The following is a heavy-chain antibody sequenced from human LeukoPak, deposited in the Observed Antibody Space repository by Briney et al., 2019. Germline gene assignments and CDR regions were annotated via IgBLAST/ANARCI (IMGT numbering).Heavy chain of an antibody. CDR2: IDGTSSVT. D-gene: IGHD2-15*01. CDR1: GFIFSEYY. Sequence: PGGSLRLSCAASGFIFSEYYMTWIRQAPGRGLEWISYIDGTSSVTKYADSLKGRFTISRDNAKSSLYLLINSLRAEDTAIYYCARRGTTYCTVDSCHPNWFDPWGQGTLVTVSS. J-gene: IGHJ5*02. CDR3: ARRGTTYCTVDSCHPNWFDP. V-gene: IGHV3-11*03.